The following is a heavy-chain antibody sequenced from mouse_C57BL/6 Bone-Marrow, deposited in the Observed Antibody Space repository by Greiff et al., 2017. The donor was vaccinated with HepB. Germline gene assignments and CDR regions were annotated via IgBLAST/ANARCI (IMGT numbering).Heavy chain of an antibody. V-gene: IGHV1-55*01. D-gene: IGHD2-5*01. J-gene: IGHJ2*01. CDR3: ARYLPAYYSNYPYYFDY. Sequence: QVQLQQPGAELVKPGASVKMSCKASGYTFTSYWITWVKQRPGQGLEWIGDIYPGSGSTNYNEKFKSKATLTVDTSSSTAYMQLSSLTSEDSAVYYCARYLPAYYSNYPYYFDYWGQGTTLTVSS. CDR2: IYPGSGST. CDR1: GYTFTSYW.